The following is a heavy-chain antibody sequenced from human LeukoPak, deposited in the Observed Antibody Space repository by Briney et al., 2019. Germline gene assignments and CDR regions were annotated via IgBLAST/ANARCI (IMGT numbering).Heavy chain of an antibody. V-gene: IGHV3-23*01. Sequence: GGSLRLSCAASGFTFSSYAMSWVRQAPGKGLEWVSAISGSGGSTYYADSVRGRFTISRDNSKNTLYLQMNSLRAEDTAVYYCATQKKTYYYDSSGYYGDYWGQGTLVTVSS. CDR2: ISGSGGST. CDR3: ATQKKTYYYDSSGYYGDY. CDR1: GFTFSSYA. D-gene: IGHD3-22*01. J-gene: IGHJ4*02.